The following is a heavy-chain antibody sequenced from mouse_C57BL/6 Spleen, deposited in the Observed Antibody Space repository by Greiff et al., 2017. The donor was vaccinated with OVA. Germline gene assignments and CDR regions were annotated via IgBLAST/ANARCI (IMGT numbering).Heavy chain of an antibody. V-gene: IGHV1-18*01. Sequence: VQLKESGPELVKPGASVKIPCTASGYTFTDYHMDWVKQSHGKSLEWIGDINPNNGGTIYNQKVKGKATLTVDKSSSTAYMELSSLTSEDTADYYWARRGSRWDYYAMDYWGQGTSVTVSS. CDR2: INPNNGGT. CDR1: GYTFTDYH. CDR3: ARRGSRWDYYAMDY. J-gene: IGHJ4*01. D-gene: IGHD1-1*01.